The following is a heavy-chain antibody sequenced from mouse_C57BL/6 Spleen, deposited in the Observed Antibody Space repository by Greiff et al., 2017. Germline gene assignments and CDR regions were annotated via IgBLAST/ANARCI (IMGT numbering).Heavy chain of an antibody. J-gene: IGHJ4*01. CDR3: ASGEYDYYAMDY. Sequence: EVQRVESGGDLVKPGGSLKLSCAASGFTFSSYGMSWVRQTPDKRLEWVATISSGGSYTYYPDSVKGRFTISRDNAKNTPYLQMSSLKSEDTAVYYCASGEYDYYAMDYWGQGTSVTVSS. D-gene: IGHD2-3*01. CDR2: ISSGGSYT. CDR1: GFTFSSYG. V-gene: IGHV5-6*01.